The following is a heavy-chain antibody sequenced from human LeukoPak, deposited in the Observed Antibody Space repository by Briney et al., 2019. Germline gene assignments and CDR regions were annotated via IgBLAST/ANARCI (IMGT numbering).Heavy chain of an antibody. Sequence: QPGGSLRLSCAASGFTFSSYSMNWVRQAPGKGLEWVSYISSISSTIYYADSVKGRFTISRDNAKNSLYLQMNSLRAEDTAVYYCATRPLAARNYWGQGTLVTVSS. CDR1: GFTFSSYS. CDR3: ATRPLAARNY. J-gene: IGHJ4*02. CDR2: ISSISSTI. D-gene: IGHD6-6*01. V-gene: IGHV3-48*01.